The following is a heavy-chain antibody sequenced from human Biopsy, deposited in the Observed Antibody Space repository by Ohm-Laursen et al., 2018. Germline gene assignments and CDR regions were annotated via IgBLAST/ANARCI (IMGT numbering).Heavy chain of an antibody. V-gene: IGHV1-46*02. Sequence: GASVNVSCKTSGYTFNNYAISCLRQAPGQGPGWMGGISPTGATPSFSQKFQGRIPMTEDTSTGTVYMDLNSLGSEDTAVYYCARAGVGSDGTDSCYYGMDGWGPGTTVTVSS. CDR2: ISPTGATP. CDR3: ARAGVGSDGTDSCYYGMDG. CDR1: GYTFNNYA. J-gene: IGHJ6*02. D-gene: IGHD5-24*01.